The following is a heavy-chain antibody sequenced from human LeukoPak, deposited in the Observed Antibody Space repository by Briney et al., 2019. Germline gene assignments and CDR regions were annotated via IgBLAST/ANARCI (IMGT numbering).Heavy chain of an antibody. D-gene: IGHD3-10*01. CDR2: ISGSGGST. J-gene: IGHJ4*02. V-gene: IGHV3-23*01. CDR3: AKERGGYYGSGSYYRDY. CDR1: GFTFSSYA. Sequence: GGSLRLSCAASGFTFSSYAMSWVRQAPGQGLEWVSAISGSGGSTYYADSVKGRFTISRDNSKNTLYLQMNSVRAEDTAVYYCAKERGGYYGSGSYYRDYWGQGTLVTVSS.